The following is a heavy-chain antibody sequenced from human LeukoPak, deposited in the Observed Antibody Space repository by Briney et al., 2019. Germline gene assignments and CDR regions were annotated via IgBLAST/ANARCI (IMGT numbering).Heavy chain of an antibody. J-gene: IGHJ3*02. CDR3: AKLRWPSTRLPGNDAFDI. D-gene: IGHD5/OR15-5a*01. CDR2: IKQDGSEK. Sequence: GGPLRLSCAASGFTFSSYWMSWVRQAPGKGLEWVANIKQDGSEKYYVGSVKGRFTISRDNAKNSLYLQMNSLRAEDTAVYYCAKLRWPSTRLPGNDAFDIWGQGTMVTVSS. V-gene: IGHV3-7*03. CDR1: GFTFSSYW.